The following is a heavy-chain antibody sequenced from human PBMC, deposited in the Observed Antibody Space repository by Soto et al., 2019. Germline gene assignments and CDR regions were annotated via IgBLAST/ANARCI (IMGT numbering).Heavy chain of an antibody. V-gene: IGHV3-23*01. CDR2: ISGSGGST. Sequence: EVQLLESGGGLVQPGGSLRLSCAASGFTFSSYAMSWVRQAPGKGLEWVSAISGSGGSTYYADSVKGRSTISSDNSNNTLYLKMNGLRAEDTAVYYGAKGRWELPDPIDYLGQGTLVSASS. D-gene: IGHD1-26*01. CDR3: AKGRWELPDPIDY. CDR1: GFTFSSYA. J-gene: IGHJ4*02.